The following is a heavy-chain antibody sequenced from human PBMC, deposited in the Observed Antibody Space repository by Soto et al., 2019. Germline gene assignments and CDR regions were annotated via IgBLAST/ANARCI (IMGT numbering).Heavy chain of an antibody. CDR3: AIDTPDYDILTGYYYYYYGMDV. V-gene: IGHV3-21*01. Sequence: EVQMVESGGGLVKPGGSLRLSCAASGFTFSSYSMNWVRQAPGKVLEWVSSLISSSSYIYYADSVKDRFTISRDNAKNSLYLQMNSLSVEDTAFYYCAIDTPDYDILTGYYYYYYGMDVWGQGTTVTVSS. J-gene: IGHJ6*02. CDR1: GFTFSSYS. CDR2: LISSSSYI. D-gene: IGHD3-9*01.